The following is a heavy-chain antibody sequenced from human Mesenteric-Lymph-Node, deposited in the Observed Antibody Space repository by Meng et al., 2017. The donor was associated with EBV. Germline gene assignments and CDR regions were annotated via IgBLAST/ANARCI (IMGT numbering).Heavy chain of an antibody. CDR1: GSSISGSDC. CDR3: ARDELMVRGLFDS. V-gene: IGHV4-38-2*02. D-gene: IGHD3-10*01. CDR2: VFYSGAT. J-gene: IGHJ4*02. Sequence: GPALLQPSATLSPTLSVSGSSISGSDCWIWIRQPPGKELEWIGGVFYSGATYYNPALESRVTISVDTSRNHFSLKVTSVTAADTATYYCARDELMVRGLFDSWGQGALVTVSS.